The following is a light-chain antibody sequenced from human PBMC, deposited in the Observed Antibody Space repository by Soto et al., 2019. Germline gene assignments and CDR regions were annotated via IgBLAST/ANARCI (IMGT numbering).Light chain of an antibody. CDR1: TGAVTSGHY. Sequence: QAVVTQEPSLTVSPGGTVTLTCGSSTGAVTSGHYPYWFQQKPGQAPRTLIFETSNKHSWTPARFSGSLLGGKAALTRSGAQPEYEAEYYCLLSYSNSRRVFGGGTKLTVL. CDR2: ETS. V-gene: IGLV7-46*01. CDR3: LLSYSNSRRV. J-gene: IGLJ3*02.